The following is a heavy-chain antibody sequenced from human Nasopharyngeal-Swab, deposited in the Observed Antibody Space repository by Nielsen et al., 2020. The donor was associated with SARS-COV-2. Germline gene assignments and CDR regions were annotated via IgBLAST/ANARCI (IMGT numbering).Heavy chain of an antibody. Sequence: GESLKVSCAASGFTFDDYGMSWVRQAPGKGLEWVSGINWNGGSTGYADSVKGRFTISRDNAKNSLYLQMNSLRAEGTALYYCAREEAYDGGNDYSYYYYGMDVWGQGTTVTVSS. J-gene: IGHJ6*02. V-gene: IGHV3-20*04. CDR3: AREEAYDGGNDYSYYYYGMDV. CDR2: INWNGGST. D-gene: IGHD2-21*02. CDR1: GFTFDDYG.